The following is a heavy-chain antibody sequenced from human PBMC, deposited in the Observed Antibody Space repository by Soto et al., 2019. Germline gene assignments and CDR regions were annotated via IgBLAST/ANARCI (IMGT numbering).Heavy chain of an antibody. Sequence: SCKASGGTFSSYAISWVRQAPGQGLEWIGEINHSGSTNYNPSLKSRVTISVDTSKNQFSLKLSSVTAADTAVYYCARKGYDYVWGSYRFQKFNWFDPWGQGTLVTVSS. J-gene: IGHJ5*02. D-gene: IGHD3-16*02. CDR3: ARKGYDYVWGSYRFQKFNWFDP. CDR2: INHSGST. V-gene: IGHV4-34*01. CDR1: GGTFSSYA.